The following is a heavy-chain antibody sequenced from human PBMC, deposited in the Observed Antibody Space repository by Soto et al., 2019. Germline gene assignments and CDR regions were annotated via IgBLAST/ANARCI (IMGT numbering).Heavy chain of an antibody. D-gene: IGHD3-22*01. CDR3: ARDRSKTYYYDSSGYTLDY. V-gene: IGHV1-69*12. Sequence: QVPLVQSGAEVKKPGSSVKVSCKASGGTFSSYAISWVRQAPGQGLEWMGGIIPIFGTANYAQKFQGRVTITADESTSTAYMELSSLRSEDTAVYYCARDRSKTYYYDSSGYTLDYWGQGTLVTVSS. CDR2: IIPIFGTA. J-gene: IGHJ4*02. CDR1: GGTFSSYA.